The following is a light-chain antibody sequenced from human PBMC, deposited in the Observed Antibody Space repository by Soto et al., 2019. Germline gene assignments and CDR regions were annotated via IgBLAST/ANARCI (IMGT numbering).Light chain of an antibody. J-gene: IGLJ1*01. V-gene: IGLV2-14*01. CDR3: SSYTSSSTHHYV. CDR1: SSDVGGYNY. Sequence: QSALTPPASVSGSPGQSITISCTGTSSDVGGYNYVSWYQQHPGKAPKLMIYDVSNRPSGVSNRFSGSKSGNTASLTISGLQAEDEADYYCSSYTSSSTHHYVFGTGTKLTVL. CDR2: DVS.